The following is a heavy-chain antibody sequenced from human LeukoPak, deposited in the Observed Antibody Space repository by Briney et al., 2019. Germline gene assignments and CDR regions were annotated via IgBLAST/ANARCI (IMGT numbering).Heavy chain of an antibody. J-gene: IGHJ3*02. V-gene: IGHV1-8*03. CDR1: GYTFTSYD. D-gene: IGHD3-3*02. CDR2: MNPNSGNT. CDR3: VHFWSGFDAFDI. Sequence: GASVKVSCKASGYTFTSYDINWVRLATGQGLEWMGWMNPNSGNTGYAQKFQGRVTITRNTSISTAYMELSSLRSEDTAVYYCVHFWSGFDAFDIWGQGTMVTVSS.